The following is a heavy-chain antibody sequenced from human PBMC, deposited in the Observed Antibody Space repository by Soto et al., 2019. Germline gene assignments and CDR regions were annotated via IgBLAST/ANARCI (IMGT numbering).Heavy chain of an antibody. CDR1: GFTFSSYS. CDR2: ISSSSSYI. J-gene: IGHJ5*02. CDR3: AIGLYYYDSSGYYSP. Sequence: EVQLVESGGGLVKPGGSLRLSCAASGFTFSSYSMNWVRQAPGKGLEWVSSISSSSSYIYYADSVKGRFTISRDNAKISLYLQMNSLRAEDTAVYYCAIGLYYYDSSGYYSPWGQGTLVTVSS. D-gene: IGHD3-22*01. V-gene: IGHV3-21*01.